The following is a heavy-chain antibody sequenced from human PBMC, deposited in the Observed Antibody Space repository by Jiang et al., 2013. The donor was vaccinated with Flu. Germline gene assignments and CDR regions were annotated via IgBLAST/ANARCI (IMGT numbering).Heavy chain of an antibody. CDR2: IYYSGST. CDR1: GGSISSSSYF. V-gene: IGHV4-39*01. Sequence: SGSGLVKPSETLSLTCTVSGGSISSSSYFWGWIRRPPGKGLEWIGSIYYSGSTYYNPSLKSRVTISVDMSKNQFSLKLSSVTAADTAVYYCASQWEASPIDYWGQGTLVTVSS. CDR3: ASQWEASPIDY. D-gene: IGHD1-26*01. J-gene: IGHJ4*02.